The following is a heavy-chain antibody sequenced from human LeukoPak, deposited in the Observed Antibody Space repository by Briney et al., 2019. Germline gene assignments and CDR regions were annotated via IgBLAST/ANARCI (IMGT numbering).Heavy chain of an antibody. Sequence: ASVTVSCKASGYNFISYYMHWVRQAPGQGLEWMGIINPSDGSTTYTQKLQGRVTLTSDTSTSTFYMELNSLRSEDTAIYYCARERGYTHGSHFDLWGQGTMVIVSS. J-gene: IGHJ4*02. D-gene: IGHD3-10*01. CDR1: GYNFISYY. V-gene: IGHV1-46*04. CDR2: INPSDGST. CDR3: ARERGYTHGSHFDL.